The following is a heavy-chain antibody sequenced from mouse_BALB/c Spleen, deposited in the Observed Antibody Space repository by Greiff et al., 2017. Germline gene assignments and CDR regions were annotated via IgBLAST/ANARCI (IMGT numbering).Heavy chain of an antibody. CDR2: INPSNGGT. Sequence: VQRVESGAELVKPGASVKLSCKASGYTFTSYYMYWVKQRPGQGLEWIGEINPSNGGTNFNEKFKSKATLTVDKSSSTAYMQLSSLTSEDSAVYYCTRGRGYAMDYWGQGTSVTVSS. J-gene: IGHJ4*01. CDR1: GYTFTSYY. V-gene: IGHV1S81*02. CDR3: TRGRGYAMDY.